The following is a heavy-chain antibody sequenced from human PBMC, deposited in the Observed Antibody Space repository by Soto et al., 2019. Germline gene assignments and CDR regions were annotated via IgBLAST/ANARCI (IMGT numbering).Heavy chain of an antibody. Sequence: PSETLSLTCTVSGGSISSGGSYWGWIRQHPGKGLEWIGYIYYSGSTYYDPSLKSRVTISVDTSKNQFSLKLSSVTAADTAVYYCARLIRITGDNDYWGQGTLVTVSS. CDR1: GGSISSGGSY. V-gene: IGHV4-31*03. J-gene: IGHJ4*02. CDR3: ARLIRITGDNDY. D-gene: IGHD3-3*01. CDR2: IYYSGST.